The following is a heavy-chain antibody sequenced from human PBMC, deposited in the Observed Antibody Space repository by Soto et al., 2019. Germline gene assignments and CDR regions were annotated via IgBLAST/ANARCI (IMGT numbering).Heavy chain of an antibody. V-gene: IGHV4-59*01. CDR1: GGTISSYC. J-gene: IGHJ4*02. Sequence: PSETLSLTCTVAGGTISSYCGSWIRQPPGKGLEWIGYIYYSGSTNYNPSLKRRVTISVDTSKNQFSLKLSSVTAADTAVHCCARTCSSTSCYEWVFDYWGQGTLVTVSS. D-gene: IGHD2-2*01. CDR3: ARTCSSTSCYEWVFDY. CDR2: IYYSGST.